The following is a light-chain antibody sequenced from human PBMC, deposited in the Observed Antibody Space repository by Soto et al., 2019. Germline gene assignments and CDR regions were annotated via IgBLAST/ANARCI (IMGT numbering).Light chain of an antibody. CDR2: DVS. CDR3: SSYKSLSTLV. V-gene: IGLV2-14*01. CDR1: SSGVGGYNY. J-gene: IGLJ2*01. Sequence: QSALTQPASVSGSPGQSITISCTGSSSGVGGYNYVSWYQQHPGKAPKLMIYDVSNRPSGVSTRFSGSKSANTASLTISGLQDEDEGDYYGSSYKSLSTLVFGGGTKLTVL.